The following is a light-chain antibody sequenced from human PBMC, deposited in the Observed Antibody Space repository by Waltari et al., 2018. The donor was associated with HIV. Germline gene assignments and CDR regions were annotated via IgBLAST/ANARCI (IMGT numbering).Light chain of an antibody. CDR3: SSYTDSDSLL. CDR1: TSDIGIYDL. CDR2: GVN. Sequence: QSALTQPASVSGSPGQSITISCTGATSDIGIYDLVSWYQKYPDKAPRLIMYGVNTRPSGISNRFSGSKSGNTASLTISALQGDDEADYYCSSYTDSDSLLFGGGTKLTVL. J-gene: IGLJ2*01. V-gene: IGLV2-14*01.